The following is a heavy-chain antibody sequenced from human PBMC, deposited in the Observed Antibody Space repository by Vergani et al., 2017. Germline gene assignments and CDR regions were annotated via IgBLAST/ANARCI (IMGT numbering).Heavy chain of an antibody. J-gene: IGHJ3*02. V-gene: IGHV1-2*02. Sequence: QVQLVQSGAEVKKPGASVKVSCRASGYTFTGYYMHWVRQATGQGLEWMGWINPNSGVTNYAQKFQGRVTMTRDTSISTAYMELSRLRSDDTAVYYCASSNWNHVRPIYAFDIWGQGTMVTVSS. CDR2: INPNSGVT. CDR1: GYTFTGYY. D-gene: IGHD1-14*01. CDR3: ASSNWNHVRPIYAFDI.